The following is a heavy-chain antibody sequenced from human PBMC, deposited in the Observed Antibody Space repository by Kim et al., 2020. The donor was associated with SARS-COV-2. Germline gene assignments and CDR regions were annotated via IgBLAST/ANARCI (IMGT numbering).Heavy chain of an antibody. D-gene: IGHD3-10*01. V-gene: IGHV7-4-1*02. J-gene: IGHJ4*02. Sequence: ASVKVSCKASGYTFTSYAMNWVRQAPGQGLEWMGWINTNTGNPTYAQGFTGRFVFSLDTSVSTAYLQISSLKAEDTAVYYCARGSHITYYYGSGSYYNPDYWGQGTLVTVSS. CDR3: ARGSHITYYYGSGSYYNPDY. CDR2: INTNTGNP. CDR1: GYTFTSYA.